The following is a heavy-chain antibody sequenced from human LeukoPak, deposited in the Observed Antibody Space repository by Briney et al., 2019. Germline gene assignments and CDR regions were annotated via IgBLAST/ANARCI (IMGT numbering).Heavy chain of an antibody. CDR3: ARLSLGTFWSSTVGEYYYWLFSDA. CDR1: GYTFTSYG. Sequence: ASVKLSCGVSGYTFTSYGISWGRHPPARGLVGMGWITAYYDNTNYAQKLQDRATMTTDTSTSTAHMELRRLRSDDTRVFYCARLSLGTFWSSTVGEYYYWLFSDASGKGKPGTVSS. CDR2: ITAYYDNT. J-gene: IGHJ6*04. D-gene: IGHD2-2*01. V-gene: IGHV1-18*01.